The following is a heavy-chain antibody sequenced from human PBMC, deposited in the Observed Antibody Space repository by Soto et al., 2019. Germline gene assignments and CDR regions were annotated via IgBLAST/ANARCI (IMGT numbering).Heavy chain of an antibody. D-gene: IGHD2-2*01. CDR1: GYSFTSYW. CDR2: IYPGDSDT. CDR3: ARGYCTTTNCDPWFDL. Sequence: GESLKISCTGVGYSFTSYWIGWVRQMPGKGLEWMGIIYPGDSDTRYSPSFQGQVTISADKSITTAYLQWSSLKASDTAMYYCARGYCTTTNCDPWFDLWGQRTMVTVSS. V-gene: IGHV5-51*01. J-gene: IGHJ5*02.